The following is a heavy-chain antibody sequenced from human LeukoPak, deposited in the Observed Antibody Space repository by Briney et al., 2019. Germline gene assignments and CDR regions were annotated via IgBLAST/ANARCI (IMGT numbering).Heavy chain of an antibody. CDR2: INPSGGST. Sequence: GASVKVSCKASGYTFTSYYMHWVRQAPGQGLEWMGIINPSGGSTSYAQKFQGRVTMTRDMSTSTVYMELSSLRSEDTAVYYCARDYYDSSGYYLRGYMDVWGKGTTVTVSS. J-gene: IGHJ6*03. D-gene: IGHD3-22*01. V-gene: IGHV1-46*01. CDR3: ARDYYDSSGYYLRGYMDV. CDR1: GYTFTSYY.